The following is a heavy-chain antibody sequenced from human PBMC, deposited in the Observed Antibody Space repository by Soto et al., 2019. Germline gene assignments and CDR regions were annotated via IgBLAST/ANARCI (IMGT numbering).Heavy chain of an antibody. CDR2: ISAYNGNT. CDR3: ARDGCSSTSCYVPYYGMDV. J-gene: IGHJ6*02. Sequence: AASVKVSCKASGYTFTSYGTSWVRQAPGQGLEWMGWISAYNGNTNHAQKLQGRVTMTTDTSTSTAYLELRSLRSDDTAVYYCARDGCSSTSCYVPYYGMDVWGQGTTVTVAS. CDR1: GYTFTSYG. D-gene: IGHD2-2*01. V-gene: IGHV1-18*01.